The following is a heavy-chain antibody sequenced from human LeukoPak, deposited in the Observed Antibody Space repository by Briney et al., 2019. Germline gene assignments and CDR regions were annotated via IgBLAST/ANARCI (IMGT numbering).Heavy chain of an antibody. J-gene: IGHJ5*02. CDR3: ARAITMIVVVPIQGNP. CDR1: GFTFSSYA. D-gene: IGHD3-22*01. CDR2: ISYDGSNK. V-gene: IGHV3-30*04. Sequence: PGRSLRLSCAASGFTFSSYAMHWVRQAPGKGLEWVAVISYDGSNKYYADSVKGRFTISRDNSKNTLYLQMNSLRAEDTAVYYCARAITMIVVVPIQGNPWGQGTLVTVSS.